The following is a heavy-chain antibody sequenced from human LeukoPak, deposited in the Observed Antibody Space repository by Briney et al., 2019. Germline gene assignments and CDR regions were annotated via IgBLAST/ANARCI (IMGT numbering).Heavy chain of an antibody. V-gene: IGHV3-30*18. CDR2: ISYDGSNK. CDR3: AKVDVLRFLEWFFDY. Sequence: PGGSLRLSCAASGFTFSSYGMHWVRQAPGKGLEWVAVISYDGSNKYYADSVKGRFTISRDNSKNTLYLQMNSLRAEDTAVYYCAKVDVLRFLEWFFDYWGQGTLVTVSS. CDR1: GFTFSSYG. J-gene: IGHJ4*02. D-gene: IGHD3-3*01.